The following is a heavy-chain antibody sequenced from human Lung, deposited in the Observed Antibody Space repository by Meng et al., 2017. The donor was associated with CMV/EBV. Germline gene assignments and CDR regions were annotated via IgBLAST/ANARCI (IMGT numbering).Heavy chain of an antibody. J-gene: IGHJ1*01. D-gene: IGHD3-9*01. Sequence: GGSLRLSCVESGLTFSRYGMHWVRQPPGKGLEWVAFVRNDGSKKYYADSVKGRFTISRDNSKNTLYLQMNSLRSEDTAVYFCAKDDDSAGYYFTYRWGQGXLVTVSS. CDR2: VRNDGSKK. V-gene: IGHV3-30*02. CDR1: GLTFSRYG. CDR3: AKDDDSAGYYFTYR.